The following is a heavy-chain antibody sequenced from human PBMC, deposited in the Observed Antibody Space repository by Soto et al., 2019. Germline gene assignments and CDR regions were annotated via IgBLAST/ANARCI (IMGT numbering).Heavy chain of an antibody. CDR2: INAGNGNT. V-gene: IGHV1-3*01. J-gene: IGHJ4*02. D-gene: IGHD5-18*01. Sequence: QVQLVQSGAEVKKPGASVKVSCKASGYTFTSYAMHWVRQAPGQRLEWMGWINAGNGNTKYSQKFQGRVTITRDTSASTAYMELSSLRSEDTAVYYCAKVVDTAMVYYFDYWGQGTLVTVSS. CDR1: GYTFTSYA. CDR3: AKVVDTAMVYYFDY.